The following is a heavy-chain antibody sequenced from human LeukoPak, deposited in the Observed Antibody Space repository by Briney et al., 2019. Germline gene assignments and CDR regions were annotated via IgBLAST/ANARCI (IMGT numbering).Heavy chain of an antibody. D-gene: IGHD6-19*01. CDR2: IHYSGST. Sequence: SETLSLTCTVSGGSISSYYWSWIRQPPGKGLEWIGYIHYSGSTNYNPSLKSRVTLSVGTSKNQFSLKLSSVTAADTAVYYCASFIAVAGTAFDIWGQGTMVTVSS. V-gene: IGHV4-59*08. CDR1: GGSISSYY. CDR3: ASFIAVAGTAFDI. J-gene: IGHJ3*02.